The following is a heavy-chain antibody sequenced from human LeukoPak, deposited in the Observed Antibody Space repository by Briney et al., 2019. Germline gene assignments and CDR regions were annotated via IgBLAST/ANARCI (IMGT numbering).Heavy chain of an antibody. CDR3: ARHYGP. J-gene: IGHJ5*02. CDR1: GGSFSGYY. V-gene: IGHV4-34*01. Sequence: SETLSLTCAVYGGSFSGYYWSWIRQPPGKGLEWIGSIYDSGSTYYNPSLKSRVTISVDTSKNQFSLKLNSVTAADTAVYYCARHYGPWGQGTLVTVSS. CDR2: IYDSGST. D-gene: IGHD3-16*01.